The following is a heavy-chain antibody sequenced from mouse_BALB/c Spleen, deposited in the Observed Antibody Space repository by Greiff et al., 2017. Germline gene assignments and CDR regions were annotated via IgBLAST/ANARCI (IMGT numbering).Heavy chain of an antibody. CDR1: GYTFTSYW. J-gene: IGHJ2*01. Sequence: QVQLQQSGAELAKPGASVKMSCKASGYTFTSYWMHWVKQRPGQGLEWIGYINTSTGYTEYNQKFKDKATLTADKSSSTAYMQLSSLTSEDSAVYYCASTTGILCYFDYWGQGTTLTVSS. D-gene: IGHD4-1*02. V-gene: IGHV1-7*01. CDR3: ASTTGILCYFDY. CDR2: INTSTGYT.